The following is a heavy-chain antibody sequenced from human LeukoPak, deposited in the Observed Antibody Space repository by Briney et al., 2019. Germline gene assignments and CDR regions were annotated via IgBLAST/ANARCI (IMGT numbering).Heavy chain of an antibody. CDR3: AAGLRSYYGVYYYYGMDV. J-gene: IGHJ6*02. D-gene: IGHD1-26*01. Sequence: SVKVSCKASGFTFTSSAMQWVRQARGQRLEWIGWIVVGSGNTNYAQKFRERVTITRDMSTSTAYMELSSLRSGDTAVYYCAAGLRSYYGVYYYYGMDVWGQGTTVTVSS. CDR2: IVVGSGNT. CDR1: GFTFTSSA. V-gene: IGHV1-58*02.